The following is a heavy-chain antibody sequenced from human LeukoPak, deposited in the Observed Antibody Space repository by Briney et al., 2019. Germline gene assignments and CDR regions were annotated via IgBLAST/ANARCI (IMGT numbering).Heavy chain of an antibody. V-gene: IGHV3-21*01. CDR1: GFTFSSYW. D-gene: IGHD6-13*01. CDR3: ARDSSSWYSGYFDY. CDR2: ISSSSSYI. J-gene: IGHJ4*02. Sequence: GGSLRLSCVASGFTFSSYWMTWVRQPPGKGLEWGSSISSSSSYIYYADSVKGRFTISRDNAKNSLYLQMTSLRAEDTAVYYCARDSSSWYSGYFDYWGQGTLVTVSS.